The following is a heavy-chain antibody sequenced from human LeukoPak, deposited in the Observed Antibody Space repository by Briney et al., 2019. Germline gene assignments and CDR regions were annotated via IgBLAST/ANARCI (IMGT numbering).Heavy chain of an antibody. J-gene: IGHJ4*02. CDR2: ISAYSGNT. V-gene: IGHV1-18*01. CDR1: GYTFTSYG. Sequence: GASVKVSCKASGYTFTSYGISWVRQAPGQGLEWMGWISAYSGNTNYAQKFQGRVTMTRDTSTSTVYMELSSLRSEDTAVYYCAREPAADCSSTSCYENWGQGTLVTVSS. CDR3: AREPAADCSSTSCYEN. D-gene: IGHD2-2*01.